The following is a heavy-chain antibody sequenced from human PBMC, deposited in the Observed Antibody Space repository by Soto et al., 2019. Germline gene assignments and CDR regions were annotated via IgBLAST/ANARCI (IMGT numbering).Heavy chain of an antibody. CDR2: ISSSSSYI. CDR1: GFTFSSYS. J-gene: IGHJ3*02. V-gene: IGHV3-21*01. CDR3: ARDTNSGSYDAFDI. D-gene: IGHD3-10*01. Sequence: GGPLRLSCAASGFTFSSYSMNWVRQAPGKGLEWVSSISSSSSYIYYADSVKGRFTISRDNAKNSLYLQMNSLRAEDTAVYYCARDTNSGSYDAFDIWGQGTMVTVSS.